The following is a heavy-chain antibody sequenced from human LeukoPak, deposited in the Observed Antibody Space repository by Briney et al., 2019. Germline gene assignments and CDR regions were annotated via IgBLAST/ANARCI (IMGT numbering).Heavy chain of an antibody. Sequence: PGGSLRLSCAASGFTFSIYWMSWVRQAPGKGLEWVANINQDGSQKYYVDSVKGRFTISRDNAKNSLYLQMNSLRAEDTAVYYCARVKGGIAAAGTGYFDYWGQGTLVTVSS. CDR3: ARVKGGIAAAGTGYFDY. J-gene: IGHJ4*02. CDR1: GFTFSIYW. D-gene: IGHD6-13*01. CDR2: INQDGSQK. V-gene: IGHV3-7*01.